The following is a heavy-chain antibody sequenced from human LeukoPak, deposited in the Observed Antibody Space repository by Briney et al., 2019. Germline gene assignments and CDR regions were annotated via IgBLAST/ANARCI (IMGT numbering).Heavy chain of an antibody. J-gene: IGHJ5*01. CDR1: GGSISSGGYY. CDR2: IYYSGST. D-gene: IGHD3-22*01. V-gene: IGHV4-31*03. CDR3: ARSYYYDSSGYYYDS. Sequence: SQSLSLTCTVSGGSISSGGYYWSWIRQHPGKGLEWISYIYYSGSTYYNPSLKSRVTISVDTSKNQFSLKLSSVTAADTAVYYCARSYYYDSSGYYYDSWGQGTLVTVSS.